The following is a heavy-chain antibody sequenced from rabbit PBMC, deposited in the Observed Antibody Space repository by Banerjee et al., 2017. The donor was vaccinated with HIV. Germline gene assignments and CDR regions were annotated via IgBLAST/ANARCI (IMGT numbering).Heavy chain of an antibody. V-gene: IGHV1S43*01. CDR3: ARDRDYGGGGFDL. CDR1: GFDLSSYYY. Sequence: QEQLEESGGGLVKPEGSLTLTCKASGFDLSSYYYMCWVRQAPGKGLELIACIYVGSGSTYYANWAKGRFTITRSTSLNTVDLKMTSLTAADTATYFCARDRDYGGGGFDLWGPGTLVTVS. J-gene: IGHJ4*01. D-gene: IGHD4-2*01. CDR2: IYVGSGST.